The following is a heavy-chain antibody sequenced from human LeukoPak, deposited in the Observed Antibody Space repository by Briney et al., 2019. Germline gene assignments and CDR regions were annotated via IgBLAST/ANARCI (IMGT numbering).Heavy chain of an antibody. CDR1: GFTFSSYG. CDR3: ARDLDSYFDY. CDR2: IGYDGSNR. V-gene: IGHV3-33*01. Sequence: PGGSLRLSCAASGFTFSSYGMHWVRQAPGKGPEWVAVIGYDGSNRYYADSVKGRFTISRDNSKNTLYLQMNSLRAEDTAVYHCARDLDSYFDYWGQGNLVTVSS. J-gene: IGHJ4*02.